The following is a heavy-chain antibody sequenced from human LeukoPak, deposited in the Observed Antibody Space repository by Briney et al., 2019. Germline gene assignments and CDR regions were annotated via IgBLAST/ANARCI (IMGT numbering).Heavy chain of an antibody. D-gene: IGHD2-2*03. V-gene: IGHV3-23*01. Sequence: GGSLRLSCAASGFSFTNYAMSWVRQAPVRGPEWLSSMKGGGETFYADSVKGRFTLSRDISRNTVYLQLNNLRVDDTATYFCARASWISTAGAVCWGQGTQVTVSP. CDR1: GFSFTNYA. CDR2: MKGGGET. J-gene: IGHJ4*02. CDR3: ARASWISTAGAVC.